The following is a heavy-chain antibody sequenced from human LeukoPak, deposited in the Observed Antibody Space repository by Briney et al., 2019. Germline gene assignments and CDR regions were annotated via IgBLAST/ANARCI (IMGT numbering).Heavy chain of an antibody. CDR2: ISAYNGNT. D-gene: IGHD2-15*01. J-gene: IGHJ4*02. Sequence: ASVKVSCKASGYTFTSYGISWVGQAPGQGLEWMGWISAYNGNTNYAQKLQGRVTITTDTSTSTAYMELRSLRSDDTAVYYCARGPSESEIYYFDYWGQGTLVTVSS. CDR3: ARGPSESEIYYFDY. V-gene: IGHV1-18*01. CDR1: GYTFTSYG.